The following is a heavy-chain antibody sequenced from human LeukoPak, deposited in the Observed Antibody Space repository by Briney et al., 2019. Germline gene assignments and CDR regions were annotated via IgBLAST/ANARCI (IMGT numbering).Heavy chain of an antibody. D-gene: IGHD2-15*01. Sequence: SETLSLTCAVYGGSFSGYYWSWIRQPPGKGLEWIGEINHSGSTNYNPSLKSRVTISTDTSKNQFSLKLSSVTAADTAVYYCARGPYCSGGSCYANDYWGQGTLVTVSS. CDR1: GGSFSGYY. CDR3: ARGPYCSGGSCYANDY. CDR2: INHSGST. J-gene: IGHJ4*02. V-gene: IGHV4-34*01.